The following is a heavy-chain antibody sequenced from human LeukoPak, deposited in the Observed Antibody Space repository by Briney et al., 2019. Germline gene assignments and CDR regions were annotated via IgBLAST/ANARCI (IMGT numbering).Heavy chain of an antibody. CDR3: ARSYCGGDCRADI. J-gene: IGHJ4*02. Sequence: SVKVSCKASGGTFSSYAISWVRQAPGQGLEWMGGIIPIFGTANYAQKFQGRVTITTDESTSTAYMELSSLRSEDTAVYYCARSYCGGDCRADIWGQGTLVTVSS. CDR1: GGTFSSYA. D-gene: IGHD2-21*01. V-gene: IGHV1-69*05. CDR2: IIPIFGTA.